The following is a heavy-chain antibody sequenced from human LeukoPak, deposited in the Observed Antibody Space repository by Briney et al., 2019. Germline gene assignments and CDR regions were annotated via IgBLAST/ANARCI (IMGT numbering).Heavy chain of an antibody. CDR1: GFTFSSYA. J-gene: IGHJ4*02. Sequence: GGSLRLSCAASGFTFSSYAMSWVRQAPGKGLEWVSAISGSGGSTYYADSVKGRFTISRDNSKNTLYLQMNSLRAEDTAVYYCAKDLARVGAPKHFDYWGQGTLVTVSS. V-gene: IGHV3-23*01. CDR3: AKDLARVGAPKHFDY. D-gene: IGHD1-26*01. CDR2: ISGSGGST.